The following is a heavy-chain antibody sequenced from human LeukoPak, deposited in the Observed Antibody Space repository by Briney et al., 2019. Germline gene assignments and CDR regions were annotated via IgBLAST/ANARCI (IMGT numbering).Heavy chain of an antibody. Sequence: PSETLSLTCTVSGGSISSYYWSWIRQPPGKGLEWIGEIYHSGSTNYNPSLKSRVTISVDRSKNQFSLKLSSVTAADTAVYYCARFYGGNWYFDLWGRGTLVTVSS. D-gene: IGHD4-23*01. CDR2: IYHSGST. CDR1: GGSISSYY. V-gene: IGHV4-59*12. J-gene: IGHJ2*01. CDR3: ARFYGGNWYFDL.